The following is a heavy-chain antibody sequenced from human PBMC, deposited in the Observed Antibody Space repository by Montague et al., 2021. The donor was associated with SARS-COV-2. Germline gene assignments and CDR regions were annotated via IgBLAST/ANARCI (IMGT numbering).Heavy chain of an antibody. CDR3: ARGDPSSGSRTTFEF. CDR1: GVTFSDYY. Sequence: SLRLSCAASGVTFSDYYMNWIRQAPGKGLEWVSYITTTGSTICYADSVKGRFTISRDNTKNSLYLQMNSLSVDDTAVYYCARGDPSSGSRTTFEFWGQGTLVTVSS. V-gene: IGHV3-11*01. D-gene: IGHD3-22*01. CDR2: ITTTGSTI. J-gene: IGHJ4*02.